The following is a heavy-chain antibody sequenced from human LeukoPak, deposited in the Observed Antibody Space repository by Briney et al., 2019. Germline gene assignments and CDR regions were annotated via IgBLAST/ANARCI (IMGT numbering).Heavy chain of an antibody. CDR3: ARGGVGAFGYYFDY. V-gene: IGHV3-20*04. CDR2: INWNGGTT. Sequence: GGSLRLSCAASGFTFDDYGMNWVRQAPGKGLEWVSGINWNGGTTGYADSVEGRFTISRDNAKNSLYLQMNSLRAEDTALYYCARGGVGAFGYYFDYWGQGTLVTVSS. CDR1: GFTFDDYG. J-gene: IGHJ4*02. D-gene: IGHD1-26*01.